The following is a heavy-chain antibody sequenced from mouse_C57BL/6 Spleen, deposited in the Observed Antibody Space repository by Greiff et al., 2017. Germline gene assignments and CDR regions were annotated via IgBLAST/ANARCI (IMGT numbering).Heavy chain of an antibody. CDR3: ARWGYGSRAWFAY. J-gene: IGHJ3*01. CDR1: GYAFSSYW. V-gene: IGHV1-80*01. CDR2: IYPGDGDT. D-gene: IGHD1-1*01. Sequence: VQLQQSGAELVKPGASVKISCKASGYAFSSYWMNWVKQRPGKGLEWIGQIYPGDGDTNYNGKFKGKATLTADKSSSTAYMQLSSLTSEDSAVYFCARWGYGSRAWFAYWGQGTLVTVSA.